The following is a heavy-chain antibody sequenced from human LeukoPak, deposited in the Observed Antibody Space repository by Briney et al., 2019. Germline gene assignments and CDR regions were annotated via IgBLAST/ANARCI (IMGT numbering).Heavy chain of an antibody. CDR2: ISGSGGST. V-gene: IGHV3-23*01. Sequence: GGSLRLSCAASGFTFSSYAMSWVRQAPGKGLEWVSAISGSGGSTYYADSVKGRFTISRDNSKNTLYLQMNSLRAEDTAVYYXAKVERYYYDSSGPDYWGQGTLVTVSS. J-gene: IGHJ4*02. CDR3: AKVERYYYDSSGPDY. CDR1: GFTFSSYA. D-gene: IGHD3-22*01.